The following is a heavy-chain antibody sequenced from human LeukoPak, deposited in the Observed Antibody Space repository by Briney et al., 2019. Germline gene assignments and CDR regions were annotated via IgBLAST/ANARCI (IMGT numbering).Heavy chain of an antibody. CDR1: GFTFSSYA. V-gene: IGHV3-23*01. J-gene: IGHJ4*02. CDR2: IGGSGGST. D-gene: IGHD3-22*01. Sequence: GGSLRLSCAASGFTFSSYAMSWVRQAPGKGLEWVAAIGGSGGSTYYAESVKGRFTISRDNSKNTLYLQMNSLRAEDTAVYYCAKSPSRLYYYDSSGYYYAGYYFDYWGQGTLVTVSS. CDR3: AKSPSRLYYYDSSGYYYAGYYFDY.